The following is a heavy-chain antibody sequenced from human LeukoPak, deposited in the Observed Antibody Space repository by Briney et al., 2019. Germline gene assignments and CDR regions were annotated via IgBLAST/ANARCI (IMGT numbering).Heavy chain of an antibody. CDR2: ISYDGSNK. D-gene: IGHD6-13*01. CDR1: GFTFSSYG. CDR3: AHRDDGYSSSQSRDEYFQH. Sequence: GGSLRLSCAASGFTFSSYGMHWVRQAPGKGLEWVAVISYDGSNKYYAGSVKGRFTISRDNSKNTLYLQMNSLRAEDTAVYYCAHRDDGYSSSQSRDEYFQHWGQGTLVTVSS. V-gene: IGHV3-30*03. J-gene: IGHJ1*01.